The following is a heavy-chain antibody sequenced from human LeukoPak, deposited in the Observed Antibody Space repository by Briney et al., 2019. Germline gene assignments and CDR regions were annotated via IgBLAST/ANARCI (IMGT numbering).Heavy chain of an antibody. V-gene: IGHV4-39*01. Sequence: KPSETLSLTCTVSGGSISSSSYSWGRIRQPPGKGLEWIGSIYCSGTTYYNPSLKSRVTISVDTSKIQFSLKLSSVAATDTAVYFCARLRFDFWSGYTHPYFDYWGQGTLVTVSS. J-gene: IGHJ4*02. D-gene: IGHD3-3*01. CDR2: IYCSGTT. CDR1: GGSISSSSYS. CDR3: ARLRFDFWSGYTHPYFDY.